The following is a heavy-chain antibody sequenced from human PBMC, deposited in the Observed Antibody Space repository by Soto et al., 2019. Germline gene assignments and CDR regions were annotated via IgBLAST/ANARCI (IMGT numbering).Heavy chain of an antibody. CDR3: ARQSWGYCSGGSCYSFFDY. CDR1: GGSISSYY. Sequence: SETLSLTCTVSGGSISSYYWSWIRQPPGKGLEWIGYIYYSGSTNYNPSLKSRVTISVDTSKNQFSLKLSSVTAADTAVYYCARQSWGYCSGGSCYSFFDYWGQGTLVTVSS. V-gene: IGHV4-59*08. D-gene: IGHD2-15*01. CDR2: IYYSGST. J-gene: IGHJ4*02.